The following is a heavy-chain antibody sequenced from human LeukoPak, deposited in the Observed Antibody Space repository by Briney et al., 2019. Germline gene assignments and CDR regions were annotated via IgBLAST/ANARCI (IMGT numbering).Heavy chain of an antibody. CDR3: ARVGVTTSYYYYYYYMDV. J-gene: IGHJ6*03. CDR2: IYYSGST. V-gene: IGHV4-59*01. Sequence: PSETVSLTCTVSGGSISSYYWSWIRQAPGKGLEWIGYIYYSGSTNYNPSLKSRVTISVDTSKNQFSLKLSSVTAADTAVYYCARVGVTTSYYYYYYYMDVWGKGTTVTVSS. CDR1: GGSISSYY. D-gene: IGHD4-17*01.